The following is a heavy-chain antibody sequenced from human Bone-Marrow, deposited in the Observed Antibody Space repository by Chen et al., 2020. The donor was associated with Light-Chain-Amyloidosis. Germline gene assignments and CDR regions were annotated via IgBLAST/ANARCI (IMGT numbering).Heavy chain of an antibody. CDR3: ASVPIASPGTRIDY. Sequence: DVQLVESGGGLVQPGGSLRLSCAASGFTFSDYWMHWVRQAPGKWLVWVSRIRGDGNDISDAASVKGRFSMARDNAKDTLYLQMISLTAEDTATYYCASVPIASPGTRIDYWRQGALVTVSS. D-gene: IGHD6-13*01. CDR1: GFTFSDYW. J-gene: IGHJ4*02. V-gene: IGHV3-74*01. CDR2: IRGDGNDI.